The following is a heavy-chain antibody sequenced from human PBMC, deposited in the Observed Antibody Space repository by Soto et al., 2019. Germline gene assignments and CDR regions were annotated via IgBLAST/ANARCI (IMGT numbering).Heavy chain of an antibody. CDR3: ARLHSITWGSYFYGMDV. Sequence: QVTLKESGPVLVKPSETLTLTCSVSGFSLSDTTMGVSWIRQPPRKALEWLAHIFSNDEKSYSTSLKTRLTISKDTSRSQVVLTMTNMDPVDTATYYCARLHSITWGSYFYGMDVWGQGTTVTVSS. J-gene: IGHJ6*02. CDR1: GFSLSDTTMG. D-gene: IGHD3-16*01. V-gene: IGHV2-26*01. CDR2: IFSNDEK.